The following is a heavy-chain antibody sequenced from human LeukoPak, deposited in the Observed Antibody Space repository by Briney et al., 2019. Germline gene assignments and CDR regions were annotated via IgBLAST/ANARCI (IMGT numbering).Heavy chain of an antibody. CDR1: GGSFSGYY. J-gene: IGHJ4*02. D-gene: IGHD2-15*01. CDR2: INQRGST. V-gene: IGHV4-34*01. CDR3: ARGPWVPLGYCSGGSCYSKYFDY. Sequence: SETLSLTCAVYGGSFSGYYGRWVRQPAGRGVGWMGEINQRGSTNYKPSRKGRVTISEDTSKNQFSLKLSSVTAAATAVYYCARGPWVPLGYCSGGSCYSKYFDYWGQGTLVTVSS.